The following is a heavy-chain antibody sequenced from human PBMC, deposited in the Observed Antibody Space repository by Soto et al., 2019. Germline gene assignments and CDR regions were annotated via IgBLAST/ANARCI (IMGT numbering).Heavy chain of an antibody. CDR2: IIPIFGTA. CDR3: ASHCGGDCYSRSPPYYYYGMDV. D-gene: IGHD2-21*02. J-gene: IGHJ6*02. V-gene: IGHV1-69*12. Sequence: QVQLVQSGAEVKKPGSSVKVSCKASGGTFSSYAISWVRQAPGQGLEWMGGIIPIFGTADYAQKFQGRVTITAAESTGTAYMELSSLRSEDTAVYYCASHCGGDCYSRSPPYYYYGMDVWGQGTTVTVSS. CDR1: GGTFSSYA.